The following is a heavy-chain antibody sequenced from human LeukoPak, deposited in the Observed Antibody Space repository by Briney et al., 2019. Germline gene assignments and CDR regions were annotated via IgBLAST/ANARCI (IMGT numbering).Heavy chain of an antibody. CDR3: ASHYGPGPV. CDR2: IQPRTGDT. V-gene: IGHV1-2*06. D-gene: IGHD3-10*01. Sequence: ASVKVSCTTSGYTFNDHNIHWVRQAPGQGLEWMGRIQPRTGDTDFAQKFQGRATITRDTSITTGYLELTSLTSDDTAVYYCASHYGPGPVWGQGTLVTVS. J-gene: IGHJ4*02. CDR1: GYTFNDHN.